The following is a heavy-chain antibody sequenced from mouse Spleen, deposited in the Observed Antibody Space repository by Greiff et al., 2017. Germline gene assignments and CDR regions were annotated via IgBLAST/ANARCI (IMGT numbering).Heavy chain of an antibody. CDR2: IDPEDGET. CDR1: GYTFTSYW. Sequence: VQLKQPGAELVKPGASVKLSCKASGYTFTSYWMHWVKQRPGQGLEWIGMIDPEDGETKYAPKFQGKATITADTSSNTAYLQLSSLTSEDTAVYYCARGGNYGGFAYWGQGTLVTVSA. V-gene: IGHV14-2*01. CDR3: ARGGNYGGFAY. D-gene: IGHD2-1*01. J-gene: IGHJ3*01.